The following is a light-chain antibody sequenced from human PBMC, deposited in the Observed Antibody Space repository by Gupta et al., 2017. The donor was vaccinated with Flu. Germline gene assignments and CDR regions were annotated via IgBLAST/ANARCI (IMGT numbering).Light chain of an antibody. CDR3: SSYAGSNNPYV. CDR2: EVN. CDR1: SSDVGGYNY. J-gene: IGLJ1*01. Sequence: SSDVGGYNYVSWFQQHPGKAPKLMIYEVNKRPSGVPDRFSGSKSGNTASLTVSGLQADDEADYYCSSYAGSNNPYVFGTGTEVTVL. V-gene: IGLV2-8*01.